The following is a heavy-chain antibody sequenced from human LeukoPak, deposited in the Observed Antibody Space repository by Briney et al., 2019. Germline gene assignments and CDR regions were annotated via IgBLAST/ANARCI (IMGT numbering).Heavy chain of an antibody. V-gene: IGHV4-30-4*01. J-gene: IGHJ3*02. CDR1: GGSISSGDYH. Sequence: PSQTLSLTCTVSGGSISSGDYHWSWIRQSPGKGLEWIGFIHDSGSTYYNPSLKSRVTMSRDMSKKQFSLMLSSLTAADTAVYYCARDGFRVPAATNSQGGAFDIWGQGTMVTVSS. CDR3: ARDGFRVPAATNSQGGAFDI. D-gene: IGHD2-2*01. CDR2: IHDSGST.